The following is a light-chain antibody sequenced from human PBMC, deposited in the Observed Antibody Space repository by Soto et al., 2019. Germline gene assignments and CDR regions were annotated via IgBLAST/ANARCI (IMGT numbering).Light chain of an antibody. CDR2: GAS. V-gene: IGKV3-20*01. Sequence: EIVLTQSPGTLSLSPGERATLSCRASQSVNSNYLAWYRRKPGQAPSLLIYGASTRATGIPGRFSGSGSGTDFTLTITRLEQEDFAVYYCQQYGSSPPTFGQGTKVEIK. CDR1: QSVNSNY. CDR3: QQYGSSPPT. J-gene: IGKJ1*01.